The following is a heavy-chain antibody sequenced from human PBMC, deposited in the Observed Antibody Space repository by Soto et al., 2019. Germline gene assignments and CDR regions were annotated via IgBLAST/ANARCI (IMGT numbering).Heavy chain of an antibody. CDR1: GGSISSGDYY. V-gene: IGHV4-30-4*01. D-gene: IGHD2-15*01. Sequence: QVQLQESGPGLVKPSQTLSLTCTVSGGSISSGDYYWSWIRQPPGKGLEWIGYIYYSGSTNYNPSLKSRVTISVDTSKNQFSLKLSSVTAADTAVYYCARGARGVVVVAAKFEPWGQGTLVTVSS. J-gene: IGHJ5*02. CDR3: ARGARGVVVVAAKFEP. CDR2: IYYSGST.